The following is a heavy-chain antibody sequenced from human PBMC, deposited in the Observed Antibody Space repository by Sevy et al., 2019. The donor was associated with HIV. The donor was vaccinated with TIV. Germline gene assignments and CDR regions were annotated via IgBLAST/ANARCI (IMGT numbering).Heavy chain of an antibody. J-gene: IGHJ4*02. D-gene: IGHD6-6*01. Sequence: SETLSLTCTVSGGSISSYYWSWIRQPPGKGVEWIGYIYYSGSTNYNPPLKSRVTISVDTSKNQFSLKLSSVTAADTAVYYCARAESIAARRFFDYWGQGTLVTVSS. CDR3: ARAESIAARRFFDY. CDR1: GGSISSYY. V-gene: IGHV4-59*01. CDR2: IYYSGST.